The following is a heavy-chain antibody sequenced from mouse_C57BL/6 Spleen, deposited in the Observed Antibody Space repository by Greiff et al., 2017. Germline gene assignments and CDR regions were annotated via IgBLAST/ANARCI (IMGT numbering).Heavy chain of an antibody. CDR3: AKNIDWDDYWYFDV. V-gene: IGHV2-5*01. J-gene: IGHJ1*03. Sequence: VQLQQSGPGLVQPSQSLSITCTVSGFSLTSYGVHWVRQSPGKGLEWLGVIWRGGSTDYNAAFMSRLSITKDNSKSQVFFKMNSLQADDTAIYYCAKNIDWDDYWYFDVWGTGTTVTVSS. CDR2: IWRGGST. D-gene: IGHD4-1*01. CDR1: GFSLTSYG.